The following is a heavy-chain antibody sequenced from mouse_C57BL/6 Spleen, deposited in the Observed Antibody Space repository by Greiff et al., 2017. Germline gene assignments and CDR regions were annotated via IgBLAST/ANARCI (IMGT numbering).Heavy chain of an antibody. CDR3: ARGWLSDY. CDR1: GYSITSGYY. V-gene: IGHV3-6*01. D-gene: IGHD1-1*02. CDR2: ISYDGSN. Sequence: EVKLQESGPGLVKPSQSLSLTCSVTGYSITSGYYWNWIRQFPGNKLEWMGYISYDGSNNYNPSLKNRISITRDTSKNQFFLKLNSVTTEDTATYYCARGWLSDYWGQGTTLTVSS. J-gene: IGHJ2*01.